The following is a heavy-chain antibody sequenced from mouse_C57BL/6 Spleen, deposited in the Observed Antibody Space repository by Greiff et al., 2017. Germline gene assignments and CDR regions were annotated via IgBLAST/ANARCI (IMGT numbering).Heavy chain of an antibody. CDR1: GFTFSDYG. CDR2: ISNLAYSI. Sequence: EVKLVESGGGLVQPGGSLKLSCAASGFTFSDYGMAWVRQAPRKGPEWVAFISNLAYSIYYADTVTGRFTISRENAKNTLYLEMSSLRSEDTAMYYCARRGTVVADWYFDVCGTGTTVTVSS. J-gene: IGHJ1*03. CDR3: ARRGTVVADWYFDV. D-gene: IGHD1-1*01. V-gene: IGHV5-15*01.